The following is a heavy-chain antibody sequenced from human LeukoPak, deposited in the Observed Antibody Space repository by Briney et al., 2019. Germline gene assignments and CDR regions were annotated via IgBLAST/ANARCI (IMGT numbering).Heavy chain of an antibody. Sequence: PGGSLRLSCAASGFTFSSYAMSWVRQAPGKGLEWVSGISGSGGSTYYADSVKGRFTISRDNSKNTLYLQMNSLRAEDTAVYYCAKDQEHCSSTSCYTIYYYYGMDVWGQGTTVTVSS. CDR2: ISGSGGST. V-gene: IGHV3-23*01. D-gene: IGHD2-2*02. J-gene: IGHJ6*02. CDR3: AKDQEHCSSTSCYTIYYYYGMDV. CDR1: GFTFSSYA.